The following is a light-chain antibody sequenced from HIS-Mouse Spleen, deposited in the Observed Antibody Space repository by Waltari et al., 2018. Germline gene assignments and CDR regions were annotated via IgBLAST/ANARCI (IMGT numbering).Light chain of an antibody. Sequence: QSALTQPASVSGSPGQSITISCTGTSSDVGSYNLFSWYQQHPGKAPTLLLYEGSKRPARVSIRLLGSKSGNTASLTISGLQAEDEADYYCCSYAGSSTFVVFGGGTKLTVL. J-gene: IGLJ2*01. V-gene: IGLV2-23*01. CDR2: EGS. CDR1: SSDVGSYNL. CDR3: CSYAGSSTFVV.